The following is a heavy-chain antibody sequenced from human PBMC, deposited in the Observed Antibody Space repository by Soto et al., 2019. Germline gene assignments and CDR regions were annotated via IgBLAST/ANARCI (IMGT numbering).Heavy chain of an antibody. CDR2: IYYSGST. Sequence: PSETLSLTCTVSGGSISSSSYYWGWIRQPPGKGLEWIGSIYYSGSTYYNPSLKSRVTISVDTSKNQFSLKLSSVTAADTAVYYCARSVGSSLPNWFDPRRQVTSVPVS. V-gene: IGHV4-39*01. CDR3: ARSVGSSLPNWFDP. J-gene: IGHJ5*02. CDR1: GGSISSSSYY. D-gene: IGHD6-13*01.